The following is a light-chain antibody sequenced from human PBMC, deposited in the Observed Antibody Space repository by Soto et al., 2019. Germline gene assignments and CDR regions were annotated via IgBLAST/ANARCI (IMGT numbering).Light chain of an antibody. CDR1: QTISSW. CDR2: NAS. CDR3: QHYNSYSEA. J-gene: IGKJ1*01. Sequence: DIQMTQSPSTLSGSVGDRVTITCRASQTISSWLAWYQQKPGKAPKLLIYNASTIKSRVPSRFSGSGSGTEFTLTSSSLQPDYFATYYCQHYNSYSEAFGQGTKVELK. V-gene: IGKV1-5*03.